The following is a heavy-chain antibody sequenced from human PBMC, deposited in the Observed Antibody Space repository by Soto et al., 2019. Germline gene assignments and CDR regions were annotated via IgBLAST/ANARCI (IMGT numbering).Heavy chain of an antibody. CDR3: AVGLAGDKVDS. CDR1: GASISSGHYY. J-gene: IGHJ4*02. CDR2: IYNSGST. V-gene: IGHV4-30-4*01. Sequence: QVQLQESGPGLVKPSQTLSLTCTVSGASISSGHYYWSWIRQPPGKGLEWIGHIYNSGSTYNNPSLSRRVFTSSDTSKNQFSLNLSSLTAADTAVYYCAVGLAGDKVDSWGQGTLVTVSS. D-gene: IGHD6-19*01.